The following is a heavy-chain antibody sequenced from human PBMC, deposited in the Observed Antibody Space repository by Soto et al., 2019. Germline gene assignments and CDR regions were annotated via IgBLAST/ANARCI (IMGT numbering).Heavy chain of an antibody. V-gene: IGHV4-34*01. CDR2: INHSGST. D-gene: IGHD6-13*01. J-gene: IGHJ5*02. CDR1: GGSFSGYY. Sequence: PSETLSLTCAVYGGSFSGYYWSWIRQPPGKGLEWIGEINHSGSTNYNPSLKSRVTISVDTSRNQFSLKLSSVTAADTAVYYCAGTRSSSWYRMYSWFDPWGQGTLVTVSS. CDR3: AGTRSSSWYRMYSWFDP.